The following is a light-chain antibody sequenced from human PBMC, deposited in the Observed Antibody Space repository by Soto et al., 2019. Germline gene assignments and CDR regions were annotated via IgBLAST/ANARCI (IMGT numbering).Light chain of an antibody. Sequence: IELTQSPCSMAASLGDRVTITCRASQTIGTYVNWYRQKSGAAPELLIYDASTLQSGVPSRFRGGASGTDFTLTISSLQLDDFATYYCQQSYSTPRTFGQGTKVDIK. CDR2: DAS. V-gene: IGKV1-39*01. CDR3: QQSYSTPRT. J-gene: IGKJ1*01. CDR1: QTIGTY.